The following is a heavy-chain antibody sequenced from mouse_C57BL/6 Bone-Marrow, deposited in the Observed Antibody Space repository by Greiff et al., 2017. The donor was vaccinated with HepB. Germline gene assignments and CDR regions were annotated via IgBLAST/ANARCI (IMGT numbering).Heavy chain of an antibody. CDR2: ISYDGSN. CDR3: ARVITTVVSNYFDY. CDR1: GYSITSGYY. D-gene: IGHD1-1*01. J-gene: IGHJ2*01. Sequence: EVKVEESGPGLVKPSQSLSLTCSVTGYSITSGYYWNWIRQFPGNKLEWMGYISYDGSNNYNPSLKNRISITRDTSKNQFFLKLNSVTTEDTATYYCARVITTVVSNYFDYWGQGTTLTVSS. V-gene: IGHV3-6*01.